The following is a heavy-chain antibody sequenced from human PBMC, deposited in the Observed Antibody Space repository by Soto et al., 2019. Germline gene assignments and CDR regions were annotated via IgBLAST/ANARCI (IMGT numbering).Heavy chain of an antibody. CDR2: ISDSSSTI. CDR1: GFTFNSHT. D-gene: IGHD1-26*01. V-gene: IGHV3-48*04. CDR3: AREVGATGY. J-gene: IGHJ4*02. Sequence: EVQLVESGGGLVQPGGSLRLSCVASGFTFNSHTLNWVRQAPGKGLEWLSYISDSSSTIYYADSVKGRFTISRDNAKNSLYLQMNSLRADDTAVYYCAREVGATGYWGQGTLVTVSS.